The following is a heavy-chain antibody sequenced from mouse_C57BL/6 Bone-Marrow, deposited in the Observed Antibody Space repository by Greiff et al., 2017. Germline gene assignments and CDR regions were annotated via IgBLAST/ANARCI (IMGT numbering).Heavy chain of an antibody. CDR3: AKKKAFLDYYGSPAWFAY. J-gene: IGHJ3*01. Sequence: QVQLQQSGAELARPGASVKLSCKASGYTFTSYGISWVKQRTGQGLEWIGEIYPRSGNTYYNEKFKGKATLTADKSSSTAYMELRSLTSEDSAVYFCAKKKAFLDYYGSPAWFAYWGQGTLVTVSA. D-gene: IGHD1-1*01. CDR1: GYTFTSYG. V-gene: IGHV1-81*01. CDR2: IYPRSGNT.